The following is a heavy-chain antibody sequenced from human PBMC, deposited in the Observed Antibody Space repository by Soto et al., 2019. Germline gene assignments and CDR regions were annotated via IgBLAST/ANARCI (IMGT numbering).Heavy chain of an antibody. Sequence: QLQLQESGPGLVKPSETLSLTCSVSGGSVTRSSYFWAWIRQPPGKGLEWIGNIFSTATTSYNPSLKSRINISVDTSKNQVSLRLTSVTAADTAVYYCARPRGWFGEFSDYWGQGTLVTVSS. D-gene: IGHD3-10*01. V-gene: IGHV4-39*01. CDR2: IFSTATT. CDR3: ARPRGWFGEFSDY. J-gene: IGHJ4*02. CDR1: GGSVTRSSYF.